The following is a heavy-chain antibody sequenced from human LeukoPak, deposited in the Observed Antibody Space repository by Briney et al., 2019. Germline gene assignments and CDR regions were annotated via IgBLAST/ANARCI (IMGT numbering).Heavy chain of an antibody. CDR1: GGTFSSYA. J-gene: IGHJ4*02. Sequence: VASVKVSCKASGGTFSSYAISWVRQAPGQGLEWMGWIIPNSGGSNYAEKFQGRVTMTRDTSISTAYMELSRLTSDDTAVYYCARGVYGGNEVDYWGQGTLVTVSS. D-gene: IGHD4-23*01. CDR3: ARGVYGGNEVDY. V-gene: IGHV1-2*02. CDR2: IIPNSGGS.